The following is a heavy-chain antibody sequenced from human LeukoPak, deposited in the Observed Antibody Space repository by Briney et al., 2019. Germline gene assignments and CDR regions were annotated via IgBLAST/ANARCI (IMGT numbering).Heavy chain of an antibody. J-gene: IGHJ5*02. V-gene: IGHV3-21*01. CDR1: GVTFSSYN. CDR3: ARSSTSLTGWFDP. D-gene: IGHD2-2*01. CDR2: ISSSSSYI. Sequence: PGGTLRLSCAASGVTFSSYNMNWVRQAPGKGLEWVSSISSSSSYIYYADSLKGRFTISRDNAKNSLYLQMNSLRAEDTAVYYCARSSTSLTGWFDPWGQGTLVTVSS.